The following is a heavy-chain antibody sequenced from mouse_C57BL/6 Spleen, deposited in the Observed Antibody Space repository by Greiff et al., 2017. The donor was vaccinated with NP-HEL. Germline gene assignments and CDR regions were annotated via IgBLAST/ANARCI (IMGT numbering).Heavy chain of an antibody. Sequence: QVQLQQSGAELARPGASVKLSCKASGYTFTSYGISWVKQRTGQGLEWIGEIYPRSGNTYYNEKFKGKATLTADKSSSTAYMVLRSLTSEDSAVYFCAREDYYGSSPWYFDVWGTGTTVTVSS. CDR3: AREDYYGSSPWYFDV. V-gene: IGHV1-81*01. CDR2: IYPRSGNT. CDR1: GYTFTSYG. J-gene: IGHJ1*03. D-gene: IGHD1-1*01.